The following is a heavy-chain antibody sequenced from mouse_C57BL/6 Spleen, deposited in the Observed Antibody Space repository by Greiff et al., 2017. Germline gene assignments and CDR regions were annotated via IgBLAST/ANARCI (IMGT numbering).Heavy chain of an antibody. Sequence: EVQRVESGGGLVKPGGSLKLSCAASGFTFSDYGMHWVRQAPEQGLEWVAYISRGSSTIYYADTVKGRFTISRDNAKNTLFLQMTSLRSEDTAMYYCARPAGPYAMDYWGQGTSVTVSS. CDR3: ARPAGPYAMDY. CDR1: GFTFSDYG. J-gene: IGHJ4*01. V-gene: IGHV5-17*01. CDR2: ISRGSSTI. D-gene: IGHD1-2*01.